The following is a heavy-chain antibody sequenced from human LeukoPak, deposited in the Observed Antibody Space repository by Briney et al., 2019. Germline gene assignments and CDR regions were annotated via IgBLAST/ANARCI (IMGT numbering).Heavy chain of an antibody. D-gene: IGHD6-19*01. CDR3: ARVGAVAGTNPFFDY. CDR2: ISSSSSTI. J-gene: IGHJ4*02. CDR1: GFTFSSYS. V-gene: IGHV3-48*04. Sequence: GGSLRLSCAASGFTFSSYSMNWVRQAPGKGLEWVSYISSSSSTIYYADSVKGRFTISRDNAKNSLYLQMNSLRAEDTAVYYCARVGAVAGTNPFFDYWGQGTLVTVSS.